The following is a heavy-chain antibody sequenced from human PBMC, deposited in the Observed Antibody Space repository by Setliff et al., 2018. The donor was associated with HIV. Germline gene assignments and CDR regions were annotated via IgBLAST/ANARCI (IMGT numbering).Heavy chain of an antibody. D-gene: IGHD4-17*01. CDR3: ARSPYGDYGLDY. CDR2: ISGSGGSTI. Sequence: PGGSLRLSCAASGFTLRSYAMSWVRQAPGKGLEWVSGISGSGGSTIYYADSVKGRFTISRDNAKNSLYLQMNTLRAEDTAVYFCARSPYGDYGLDYWGQGTLVTVS. CDR1: GFTLRSYA. J-gene: IGHJ4*02. V-gene: IGHV3-48*04.